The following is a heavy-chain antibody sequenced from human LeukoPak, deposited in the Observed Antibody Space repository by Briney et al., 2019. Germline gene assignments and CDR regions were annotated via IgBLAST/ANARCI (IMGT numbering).Heavy chain of an antibody. Sequence: KTSETLSLTCAVYGGSFSGYYWSWIRQPPGKGLEWIGEINHSGSTNYNPSLKSRVTISVDTSKNQFSLKLSSVTAADTAVYYCARGRIFSTVLLWFGELLGSEAGPGSESYYYMDVWGKGTTVTVSS. CDR1: GGSFSGYY. CDR3: ARGRIFSTVLLWFGELLGSEAGPGSESYYYMDV. V-gene: IGHV4-34*01. J-gene: IGHJ6*03. D-gene: IGHD3-10*01. CDR2: INHSGST.